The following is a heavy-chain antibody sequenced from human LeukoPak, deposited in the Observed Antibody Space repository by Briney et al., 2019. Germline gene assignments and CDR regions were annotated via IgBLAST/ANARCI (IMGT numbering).Heavy chain of an antibody. J-gene: IGHJ4*02. Sequence: SETLSLTCTVSGYSISSGYYWGWIRQPPGKGLEWIGSIYHSGSTYYNPSLKSRVTISVDTSKNQFSLKLSSVTAADTAVYYCARGGRKRDGYPLGYWGQGTLVTVSS. CDR1: GYSISSGYY. CDR2: IYHSGST. D-gene: IGHD5-24*01. V-gene: IGHV4-38-2*02. CDR3: ARGGRKRDGYPLGY.